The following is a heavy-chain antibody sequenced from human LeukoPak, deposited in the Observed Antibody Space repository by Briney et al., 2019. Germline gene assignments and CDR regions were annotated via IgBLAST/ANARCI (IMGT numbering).Heavy chain of an antibody. V-gene: IGHV3-43*01. CDR3: AKAVRPSYYYYMDV. CDR1: GFTFDDYT. Sequence: GGSLRLSCAAPGFTFDDYTMHWVRQAPGKGLEWVSLISWDGGSTYYADSVKGRFTISRDNSKNSLYLQMNSLRTEDTALYYCAKAVRPSYYYYMDVWGKGTTVTVSS. CDR2: ISWDGGST. D-gene: IGHD3-10*01. J-gene: IGHJ6*03.